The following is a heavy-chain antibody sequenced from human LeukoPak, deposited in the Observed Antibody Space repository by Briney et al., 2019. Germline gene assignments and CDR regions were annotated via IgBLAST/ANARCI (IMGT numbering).Heavy chain of an antibody. Sequence: QTGGSLRLSCVTSGFRFRNYGMHWVRQAPGKGLEWVVIWYDGSNKYYAESVKGRFTISRDNAKNSLYLQMNSLRAEDTAVYYCARAPRYSSGWYEDYWGQGTLVTVSS. CDR3: ARAPRYSSGWYEDY. CDR1: GFRFRNYG. D-gene: IGHD6-19*01. J-gene: IGHJ4*02. CDR2: WYDGSNK. V-gene: IGHV3-33*01.